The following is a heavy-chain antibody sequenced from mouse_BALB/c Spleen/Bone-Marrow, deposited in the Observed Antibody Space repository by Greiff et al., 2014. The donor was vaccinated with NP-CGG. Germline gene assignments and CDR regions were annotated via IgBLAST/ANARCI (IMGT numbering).Heavy chain of an antibody. Sequence: QVQLQQSGAELVKPGASVELSCKASGYTFTSYWMHWVKQRPGQGLEWIGEINPSNGRTNYNEKFKTKATLTVDKSSSTAYMQLSSLTSEDSAVYYCARNYGNTDYWGQGTTLTVSS. J-gene: IGHJ2*01. V-gene: IGHV1S81*02. D-gene: IGHD2-1*01. CDR3: ARNYGNTDY. CDR1: GYTFTSYW. CDR2: INPSNGRT.